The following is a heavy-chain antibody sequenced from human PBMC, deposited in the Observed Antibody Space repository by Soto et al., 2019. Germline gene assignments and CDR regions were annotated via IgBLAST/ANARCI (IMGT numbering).Heavy chain of an antibody. CDR2: ISPRSNTI. Sequence: TGGSLRLSCAASGFTFSTYSMNWVRQAPGKGLEWVAYISPRSNTIYYADSVKGRFTISRDNAKNSLYLQMNSLRAEDTAMYYCARGRVTTDVWGQGTTVTVS. CDR1: GFTFSTYS. J-gene: IGHJ6*02. V-gene: IGHV3-48*01. D-gene: IGHD4-17*01. CDR3: ARGRVTTDV.